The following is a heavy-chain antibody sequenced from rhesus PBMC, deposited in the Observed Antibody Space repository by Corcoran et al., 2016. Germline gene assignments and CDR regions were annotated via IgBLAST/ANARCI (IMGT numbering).Heavy chain of an antibody. D-gene: IGHD6-13*01. CDR3: AKEGAAGYWYFDL. Sequence: EVQLVESGGGLVQPGGSLRLSCAASGFPFSAYGMSWFRQAPGKGLDWVSYISNGGGSTYYADSRGGRFTIARDNSKNTISLQMNSLRLEDTAVYYCAKEGAAGYWYFDLWGPGTPITISS. CDR1: GFPFSAYG. V-gene: IGHV3S5*01. J-gene: IGHJ2*01. CDR2: ISNGGGST.